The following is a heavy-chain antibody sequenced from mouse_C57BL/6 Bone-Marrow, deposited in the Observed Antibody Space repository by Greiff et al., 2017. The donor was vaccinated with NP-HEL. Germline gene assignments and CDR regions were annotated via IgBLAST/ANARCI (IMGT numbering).Heavy chain of an antibody. Sequence: QVQLKQSGAELARPGASVKLSCKASGYTFTSYGISWVKQRTGQGLEWIGEIYPRSGNTYYNEKFKGKATLTADKSSSTAYMELRSLTSEDSAVYFCARSETPEFAYWGQGTLVTVSA. J-gene: IGHJ3*01. CDR3: ARSETPEFAY. V-gene: IGHV1-81*01. CDR2: IYPRSGNT. CDR1: GYTFTSYG.